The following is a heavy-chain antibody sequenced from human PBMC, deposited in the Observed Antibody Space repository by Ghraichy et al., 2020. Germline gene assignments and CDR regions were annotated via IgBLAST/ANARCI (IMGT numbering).Heavy chain of an antibody. CDR3: AGNGSGSYYPY. J-gene: IGHJ4*02. CDR1: GGSFSGYY. CDR2: INHSGST. V-gene: IGHV4-34*01. Sequence: SETLSLSCAVSGGSFSGYYWSWIRQPPGKGLEWIGDINHSGSTNYNPSLKSRVTISVDTSKNQLSLKLSSVTAADTAVYYCAGNGSGSYYPYWGQGTLVTVSS. D-gene: IGHD3-10*01.